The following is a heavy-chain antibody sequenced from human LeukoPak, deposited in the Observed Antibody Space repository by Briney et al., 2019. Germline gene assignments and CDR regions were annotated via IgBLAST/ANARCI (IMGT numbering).Heavy chain of an antibody. D-gene: IGHD6-19*01. CDR1: GFTFSSYA. V-gene: IGHV3-23*01. Sequence: GGSLRLSCAASGFTFSSYAITWVRQAPGKGLEWVSAVSGSGGNTSYADSVKGRFTISRDNSKNTLYLQMNSLRAEDTAVYYCAKDRRSGWYTTLDYWGQGVLVTVSS. J-gene: IGHJ4*02. CDR2: VSGSGGNT. CDR3: AKDRRSGWYTTLDY.